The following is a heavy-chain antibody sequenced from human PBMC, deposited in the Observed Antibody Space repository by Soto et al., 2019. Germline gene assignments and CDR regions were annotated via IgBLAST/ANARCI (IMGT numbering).Heavy chain of an antibody. D-gene: IGHD6-19*01. CDR1: GYRFSNYD. CDR3: ATSDGWDLNWFDS. CDR2: VNPNRANT. J-gene: IGHJ5*01. Sequence: QVQLVQSGAEVKKPGASVKVSCKASGYRFSNYDMNWVRQAPGQGLEWMGWVNPNRANTGYAQKFRGRITLTTHTSITTAYMELTSLTSEDTDVYYCATSDGWDLNWFDSWGQGTRVTVSS. V-gene: IGHV1-8*01.